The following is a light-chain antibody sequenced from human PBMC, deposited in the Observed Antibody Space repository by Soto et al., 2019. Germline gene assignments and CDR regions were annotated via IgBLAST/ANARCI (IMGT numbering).Light chain of an antibody. Sequence: VLTQSPGTLSLSPGERATLSCRASQSVSSSYLAWYQQKPGQAPRLLIYGASSRATGIPDRFSGSGSGTDFTLTISRLEPEDFAVYYCQQYGSSRTFGQGTKVDSK. CDR1: QSVSSSY. V-gene: IGKV3-20*01. CDR3: QQYGSSRT. J-gene: IGKJ1*01. CDR2: GAS.